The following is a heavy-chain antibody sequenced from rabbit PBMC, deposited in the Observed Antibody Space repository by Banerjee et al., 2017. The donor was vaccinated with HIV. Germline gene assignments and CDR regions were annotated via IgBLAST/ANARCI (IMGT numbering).Heavy chain of an antibody. V-gene: IGHV1S45*01. CDR3: ARDGYGGSSYYATYAFNL. J-gene: IGHJ4*01. CDR2: IGAGSSGST. Sequence: QEQLVESGGGLVQPEGSLTLTCTASGFSFSSGYYMCWVRQAPGKGLELIACIGAGSSGSTYYASWAKGRFTISKTSSTTVTLQGTSLTAADTATYFCARDGYGGSSYYATYAFNLWGQGTLVTVS. CDR1: GFSFSSGYY. D-gene: IGHD8-1*01.